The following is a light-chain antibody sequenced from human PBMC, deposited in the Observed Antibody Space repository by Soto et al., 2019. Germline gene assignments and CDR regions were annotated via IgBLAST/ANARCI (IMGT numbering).Light chain of an antibody. CDR3: QQSYSSPFT. J-gene: IGKJ3*01. V-gene: IGKV1-39*01. Sequence: DIQMTQATSSPSASVGDRVTITCRASQPIDTSLNWYQQKPGNAPRLLIYAASSLQSGVPLRFSGSGSGTDFTLTISSLQPEDFANYYCQQSYSSPFTFGPGTTVDIK. CDR2: AAS. CDR1: QPIDTS.